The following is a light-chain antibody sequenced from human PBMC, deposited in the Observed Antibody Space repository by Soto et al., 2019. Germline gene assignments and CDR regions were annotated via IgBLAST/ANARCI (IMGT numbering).Light chain of an antibody. CDR1: QTISSW. Sequence: DIQITQSPSTPSASVVDRVTLPCRASQTISSWLAWYQQKPGKAPKLLIYKASTLKSGVPSRFSGSGSGTEFTLTISSLQPDDFATYYCQHYNSYSEAFGQGTKVDIK. V-gene: IGKV1-5*03. CDR3: QHYNSYSEA. CDR2: KAS. J-gene: IGKJ1*01.